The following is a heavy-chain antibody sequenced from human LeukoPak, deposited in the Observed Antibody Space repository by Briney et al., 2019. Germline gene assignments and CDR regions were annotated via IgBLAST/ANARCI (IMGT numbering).Heavy chain of an antibody. Sequence: PSETLSLTCAVSGVPFSNYYWSWVRQSPTKGLEWIGEINHSGSTNYNPSLKSRVTISVDTSKNQFSLKLSSVTAADTAVYYCARTPRIAVAKRWFDPWGQGTLVTVSS. CDR2: INHSGST. CDR1: GVPFSNYY. V-gene: IGHV4-34*01. J-gene: IGHJ5*02. CDR3: ARTPRIAVAKRWFDP. D-gene: IGHD6-19*01.